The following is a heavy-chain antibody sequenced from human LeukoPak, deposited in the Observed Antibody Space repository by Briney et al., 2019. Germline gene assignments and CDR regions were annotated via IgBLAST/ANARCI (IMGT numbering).Heavy chain of an antibody. V-gene: IGHV4-39*07. Sequence: SETLSLTCTVSGGSISSSSYYWGWIRQPPGKGLEWIGSIYYSGSTYYNPSLKSRVTISVDTSKNQFSLKLSSVTAADTAVYYCARRRQQLTINWFDPWGQGTLVTVSS. CDR1: GGSISSSSYY. CDR2: IYYSGST. CDR3: ARRRQQLTINWFDP. D-gene: IGHD6-13*01. J-gene: IGHJ5*02.